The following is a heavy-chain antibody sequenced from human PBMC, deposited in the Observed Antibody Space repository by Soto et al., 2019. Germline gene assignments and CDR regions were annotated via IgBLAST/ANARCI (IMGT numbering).Heavy chain of an antibody. Sequence: QLQLQESGPGLVKPSETLSLTCTVSGGSISSDIYYWGWIRQPPGKGLEWIGTIYYSGNTYYNPSLRSRVTISVAPSKNQCSLRLTSVTAADTAVYYCAKHTDFGSGSSWLGSDNMDTDAFDIWGQGTMVTVS. J-gene: IGHJ3*02. V-gene: IGHV4-39*01. D-gene: IGHD3-10*01. CDR3: AKHTDFGSGSSWLGSDNMDTDAFDI. CDR2: IYYSGNT. CDR1: GGSISSDIYY.